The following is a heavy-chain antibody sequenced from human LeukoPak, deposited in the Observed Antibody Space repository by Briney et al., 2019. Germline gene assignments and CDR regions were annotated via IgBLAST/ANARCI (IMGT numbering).Heavy chain of an antibody. CDR1: GGSISSCY. CDR2: IYTSGST. J-gene: IGHJ6*03. CDR3: ARDRSAYDYDKRWFYYYMDV. Sequence: SETLSLTCTVSGGSISSCYWSWIRQPAGKGLEWIGRIYTSGSTNYNPSLKSRVTMSVDTPKNQFSLKLSSVTAADTAVYYCARDRSAYDYDKRWFYYYMDVWGKGTTVTISS. V-gene: IGHV4-4*07. D-gene: IGHD5-12*01.